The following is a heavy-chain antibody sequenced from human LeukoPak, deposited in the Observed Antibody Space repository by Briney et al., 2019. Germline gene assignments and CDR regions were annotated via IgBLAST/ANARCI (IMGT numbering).Heavy chain of an antibody. Sequence: PSETLSLTCAVYGVSFSGYYWSWIRQPPGKGLEWIGEINHSGSTNYNPSLKSRVTISVDTSKNQFSLKLSSVTAADTAVYYCARANWGSGWFDPWGQGTLVTVSS. CDR2: INHSGST. CDR1: GVSFSGYY. J-gene: IGHJ5*02. D-gene: IGHD7-27*01. CDR3: ARANWGSGWFDP. V-gene: IGHV4-34*01.